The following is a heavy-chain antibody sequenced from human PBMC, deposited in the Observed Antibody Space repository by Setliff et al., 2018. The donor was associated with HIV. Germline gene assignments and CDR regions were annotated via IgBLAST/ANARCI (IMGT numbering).Heavy chain of an antibody. J-gene: IGHJ6*03. CDR1: GGSISSSGYY. CDR3: ARGVYVSRFFEWSYERDYYYYYIDV. Sequence: KSSETLSLTCGVSGGSISSSGYYWAWIRQPPGRGLEWIGSIYYSGSTYYNPSLKSRVAISADTSKDQVSVNLTSVTAADTAVYFCARGVYVSRFFEWSYERDYYYYYIDVWGKGTTVTVSS. D-gene: IGHD3-3*01. V-gene: IGHV4-39*01. CDR2: IYYSGST.